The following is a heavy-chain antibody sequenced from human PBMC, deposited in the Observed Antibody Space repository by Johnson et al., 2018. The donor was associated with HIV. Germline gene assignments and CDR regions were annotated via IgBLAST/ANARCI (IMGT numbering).Heavy chain of an antibody. J-gene: IGHJ3*02. V-gene: IGHV3-53*01. CDR3: ARAYSSSWYRADAFDI. CDR1: GFTVSSNY. Sequence: VQLVESGGGLIQPGGSLRLPCAASGFTVSSNYMSWVRQAPGKGLEWVSVIYSGGNTYYSDSVKGRFTISSDNSKNTLYLQMTSLKAEDTAVYYCARAYSSSWYRADAFDIWGQGTMVTVSS. D-gene: IGHD6-13*01. CDR2: IYSGGNT.